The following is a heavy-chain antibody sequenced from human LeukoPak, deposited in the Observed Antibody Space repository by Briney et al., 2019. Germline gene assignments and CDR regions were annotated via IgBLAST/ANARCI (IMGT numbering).Heavy chain of an antibody. CDR1: GGSITDYY. CDR3: ARDDRVSGTFLRWFDP. CDR2: IYKSGST. V-gene: IGHV4-4*07. J-gene: IGHJ5*02. Sequence: PSETLSLTCTVSGGSITDYYWSWTRQPAGKGLEWIGHIYKSGSTDYNPSLKSRVTMSMDTSKSQFSLNLRSVTAADTAVYYCARDDRVSGTFLRWFDPWGQGTLVTVSS. D-gene: IGHD1-26*01.